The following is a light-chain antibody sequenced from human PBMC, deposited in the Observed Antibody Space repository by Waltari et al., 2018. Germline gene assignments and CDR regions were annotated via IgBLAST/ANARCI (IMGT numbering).Light chain of an antibody. V-gene: IGKV3-20*01. CDR1: QSVSSSY. Sequence: EMVLTQSPGTLSLSPGERATLSCRASQSVSSSYLAWYQQKPGQAPRLLIYGATIRATGIPDRFSGSGSETGFTLTISRLEPEDFAVYYCQQYGGSPYTFGQGTKLEIK. CDR2: GAT. CDR3: QQYGGSPYT. J-gene: IGKJ2*01.